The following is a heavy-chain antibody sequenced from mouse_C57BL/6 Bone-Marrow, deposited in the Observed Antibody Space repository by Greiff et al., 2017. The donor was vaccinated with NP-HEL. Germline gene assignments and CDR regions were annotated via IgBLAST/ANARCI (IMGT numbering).Heavy chain of an antibody. CDR3: ARDRVTTVVPSWFAY. CDR1: GFTFSSYA. CDR2: ISDGGSYT. J-gene: IGHJ3*01. Sequence: EVQVVESGGGLVKPGGSLKLSCAASGFTFSSYAMSWVRQTPEKRLEWVATISDGGSYTYYPDNVKGRFTISRDNAKNNLYLQMSHLKSEDTAMYYCARDRVTTVVPSWFAYWGQGTLVTVSA. V-gene: IGHV5-4*01. D-gene: IGHD1-1*01.